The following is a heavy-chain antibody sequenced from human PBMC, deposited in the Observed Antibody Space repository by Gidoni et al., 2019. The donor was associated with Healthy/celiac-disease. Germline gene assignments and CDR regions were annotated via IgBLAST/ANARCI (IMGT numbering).Heavy chain of an antibody. CDR2: ISGSGCST. V-gene: IGHV3-23*01. D-gene: IGHD6-19*01. J-gene: IGHJ4*02. CDR3: AKDTSSGWYGRGRLDY. Sequence: EVQLLESGGGLVQPGGSLRLSWAASGFTFSSDAMGWVRKAPGKGLEWSSAISGSGCSTHYADSVKARFTISRDNSKNPLYLQMNSLRAEDTAVYYCAKDTSSGWYGRGRLDYWGQGTLVTVSS. CDR1: GFTFSSDA.